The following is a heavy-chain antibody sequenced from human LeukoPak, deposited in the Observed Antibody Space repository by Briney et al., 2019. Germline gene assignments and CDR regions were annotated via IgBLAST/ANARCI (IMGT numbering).Heavy chain of an antibody. CDR2: INHSGST. Sequence: SETLSLTCAVYGVSFSGYYWSWIRQPPGKGLEWIGEINHSGSTNYNPSLKSRVTISVDTSKNQFSLKLSSVTAADTAVYYCARGQGSSGWYNWFDPWGQGTLVTVSS. V-gene: IGHV4-34*01. CDR1: GVSFSGYY. D-gene: IGHD6-19*01. CDR3: ARGQGSSGWYNWFDP. J-gene: IGHJ5*02.